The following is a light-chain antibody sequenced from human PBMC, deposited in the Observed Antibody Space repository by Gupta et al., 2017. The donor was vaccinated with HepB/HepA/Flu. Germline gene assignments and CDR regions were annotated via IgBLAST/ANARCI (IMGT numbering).Light chain of an antibody. CDR1: QSLSGSL. Sequence: EIVLTQSPGTRSLSPGERATLSCRASQSLSGSLLAWYQQKPGQAPRLLIYGASSRANGIPDRFTGSGSGTDFTLTINRLEPEDFAVYFCHQYGASPRTFGQGTKVETK. V-gene: IGKV3-20*01. J-gene: IGKJ1*01. CDR2: GAS. CDR3: HQYGASPRT.